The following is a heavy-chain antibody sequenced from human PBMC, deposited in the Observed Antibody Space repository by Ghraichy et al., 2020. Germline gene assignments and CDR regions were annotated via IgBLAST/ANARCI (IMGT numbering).Heavy chain of an antibody. CDR3: ARAMVRGVIIRMDYYGMDV. J-gene: IGHJ6*02. CDR1: GFTFSSYW. D-gene: IGHD3-10*01. CDR2: INSDGSST. V-gene: IGHV3-74*01. Sequence: GGFLRLSCAASGFTFSSYWMHWVRQAPGKGLVWVSRINSDGSSTSYADSVKGRFTISRDNAKNTLYLQMNSLRAEDTAVYYCARAMVRGVIIRMDYYGMDVWGQGTTVTVSS.